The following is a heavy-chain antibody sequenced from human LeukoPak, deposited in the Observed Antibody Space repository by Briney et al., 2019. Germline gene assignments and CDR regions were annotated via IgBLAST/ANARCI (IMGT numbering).Heavy chain of an antibody. CDR3: ARDRRALDAFDI. D-gene: IGHD3-3*02. V-gene: IGHV3-53*01. CDR2: LYSSGSSERT. Sequence: PGGSLRLSCAASGFTVSSNYMSWVRQAPGKRLEWVSVLYSSGSSERTYYADSVKGRFTISRDNSKNTLYLQMNSLRAEDTAVYYCARDRRALDAFDIWGQGTMVTVSS. J-gene: IGHJ3*02. CDR1: GFTVSSNY.